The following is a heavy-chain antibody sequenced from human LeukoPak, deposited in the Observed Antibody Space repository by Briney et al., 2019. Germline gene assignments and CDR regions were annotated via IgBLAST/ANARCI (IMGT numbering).Heavy chain of an antibody. CDR3: ARVQWLDADYFDY. J-gene: IGHJ4*02. CDR2: IYYSGST. D-gene: IGHD6-19*01. Sequence: SETLSLTCTVSGGSISSGGYYWSWIRQHPGKGLEWIGYIYYSGSTYYNPSLKSRVTISVDTSKNQFSLKLSSVTAADTAVYYCARVQWLDADYFDYWGQGTLVTVSS. CDR1: GGSISSGGYY. V-gene: IGHV4-31*03.